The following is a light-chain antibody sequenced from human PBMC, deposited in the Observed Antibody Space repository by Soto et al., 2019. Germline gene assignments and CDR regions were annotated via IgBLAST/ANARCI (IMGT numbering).Light chain of an antibody. Sequence: EFVLTQSPGTLSLSPGERATLSCRASQSVSSNYLAWYQQKPGQAPRLLIYGASTRATGIADRFSGSGSGTDFTLSISRLEPEDFAVYYCHQYGSSPQTFGQGTTVDIK. CDR1: QSVSSNY. J-gene: IGKJ1*01. CDR2: GAS. CDR3: HQYGSSPQT. V-gene: IGKV3-20*01.